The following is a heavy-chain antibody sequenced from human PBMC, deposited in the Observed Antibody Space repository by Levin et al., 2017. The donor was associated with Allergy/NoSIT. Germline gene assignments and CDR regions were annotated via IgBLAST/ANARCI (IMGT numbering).Heavy chain of an antibody. D-gene: IGHD3-22*01. CDR3: AGSGYDYLAY. Sequence: SETLSLTCSVSGGSISSYYWSWIRQPPGKGLEWIGYIYYSGSTNYNPSLKSRVTISVDTSKNHFSLKLSSVTAADTAVYYCAGSGYDYLAYWGQGTLVTVSS. J-gene: IGHJ4*02. V-gene: IGHV4-59*01. CDR2: IYYSGST. CDR1: GGSISSYY.